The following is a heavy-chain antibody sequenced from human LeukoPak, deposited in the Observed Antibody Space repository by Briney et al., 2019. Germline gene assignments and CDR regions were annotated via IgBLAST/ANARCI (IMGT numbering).Heavy chain of an antibody. CDR2: INPNSGGT. CDR1: GYTFTSYY. Sequence: ASVKVSCKASGYTFTSYYMHWVRQAPGQGLEWMGWINPNSGGTNYAQKFQGRVTMTRDTSISTAYMELSRLRSDDTAVYYCARADVVPAAIPDYWGQGTLVTVSS. D-gene: IGHD2-2*01. CDR3: ARADVVPAAIPDY. J-gene: IGHJ4*02. V-gene: IGHV1-2*02.